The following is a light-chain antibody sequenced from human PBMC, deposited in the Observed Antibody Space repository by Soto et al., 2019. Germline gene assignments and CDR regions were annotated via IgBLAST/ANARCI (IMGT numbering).Light chain of an antibody. CDR2: SNN. J-gene: IGLJ1*01. V-gene: IGLV1-47*02. CDR1: SSNIGSNY. Sequence: QSVLAQPPSASGTPGQRVTISCSGSSSNIGSNYVYWYQQLPGTAPKLLIYSNNQRPSGVPDRFSGSKSGTSASLAISGLRSEDEADYCCAAWDDSLSGRWVFGTGTKVTVL. CDR3: AAWDDSLSGRWV.